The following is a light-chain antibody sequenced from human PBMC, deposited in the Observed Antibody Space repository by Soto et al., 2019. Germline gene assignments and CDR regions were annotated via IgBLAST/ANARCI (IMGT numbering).Light chain of an antibody. Sequence: QSALTQTRSVSGSPGQSVTISCTGTSSDIGTYDYVSWFQQHPGKAPKLMIYHVTNRPSGVPDRFSGSKSGDTAPLTISGLQTEDEADYYCCSYAGYYTWVFGGGTKLTVL. CDR2: HVT. CDR1: SSDIGTYDY. V-gene: IGLV2-11*01. CDR3: CSYAGYYTWV. J-gene: IGLJ3*02.